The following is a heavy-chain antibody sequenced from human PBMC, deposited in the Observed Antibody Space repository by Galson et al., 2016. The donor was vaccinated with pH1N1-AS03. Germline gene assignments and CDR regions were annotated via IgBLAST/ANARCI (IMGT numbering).Heavy chain of an antibody. Sequence: SVKVSCKASGGTFSGYAISWVRRAPGQGLEWMGGVVPVYGTANYAQKFQGRVKITADDSTSTAYLELSSLRSEDTAIYYCARVTCLSTSCFKWPFDYWGQGTLVTVSS. J-gene: IGHJ4*02. V-gene: IGHV1-69*13. CDR2: VVPVYGTA. CDR1: GGTFSGYA. CDR3: ARVTCLSTSCFKWPFDY. D-gene: IGHD2-2*01.